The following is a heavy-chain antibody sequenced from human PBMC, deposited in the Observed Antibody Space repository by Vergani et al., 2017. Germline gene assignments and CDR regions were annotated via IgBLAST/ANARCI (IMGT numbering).Heavy chain of an antibody. CDR2: ITPFFPTG. CDR3: ASPRTAENLPKPLYYFYGLDV. Sequence: QVQLVQSGAEEKKPGSSVKVSCKASGGTFNIYSVSWLRQAPGQGPEWMGGITPFFPTGHYAQKFQGRVTITADESATTVYMELSSLRSEDTAVYYCASPRTAENLPKPLYYFYGLDVWGQGTTVTVSS. D-gene: IGHD7-27*01. J-gene: IGHJ6*02. V-gene: IGHV1-69*12. CDR1: GGTFNIYS.